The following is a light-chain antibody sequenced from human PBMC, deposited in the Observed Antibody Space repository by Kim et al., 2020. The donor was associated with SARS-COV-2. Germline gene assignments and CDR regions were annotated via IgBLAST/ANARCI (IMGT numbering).Light chain of an antibody. Sequence: VSPGQTVSITCSGDKLVDKYVSWYQQRPGQSPALVIYRDNKRPSGIPERFSGSNSGNTATLTISGTHAMDEADYYCQAWDSSTFYVFGTGTKVTVL. CDR1: KLVDKY. J-gene: IGLJ1*01. V-gene: IGLV3-1*01. CDR3: QAWDSSTFYV. CDR2: RDN.